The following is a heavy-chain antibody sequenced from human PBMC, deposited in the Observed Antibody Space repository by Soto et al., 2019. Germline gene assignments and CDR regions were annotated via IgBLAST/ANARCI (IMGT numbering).Heavy chain of an antibody. V-gene: IGHV4-31*03. CDR2: IYYSGST. CDR3: ARGYPIEVAHYFDY. J-gene: IGHJ4*02. D-gene: IGHD2-15*01. Sequence: SETLSLTCTVSGGSTSSGGYYWSWIRQHPGKGLEWIGYIYYSGSTYYNPSLKSRVTISVDTSKDQFSLKLSSVTAADTAVYYCARGYPIEVAHYFDYWGQGTLVTVSS. CDR1: GGSTSSGGYY.